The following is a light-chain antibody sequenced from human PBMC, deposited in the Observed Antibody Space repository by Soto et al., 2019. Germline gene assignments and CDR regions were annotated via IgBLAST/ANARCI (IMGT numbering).Light chain of an antibody. CDR1: QSISEL. Sequence: DIQMTQSPSTLSAFVGDTVTITCRASQSISELLAWYQQKAGQAPKLLIYNASSLKSGVPSRFSGSGSGTAFTLAISSLQPDDFATYFCQQYNTYSQTFGQGTKVEIK. J-gene: IGKJ1*01. CDR2: NAS. CDR3: QQYNTYSQT. V-gene: IGKV1-5*01.